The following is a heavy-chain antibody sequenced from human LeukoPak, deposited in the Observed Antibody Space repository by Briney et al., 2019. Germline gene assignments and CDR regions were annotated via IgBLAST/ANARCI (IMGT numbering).Heavy chain of an antibody. CDR3: AKDGRPV. D-gene: IGHD3/OR15-3a*01. CDR2: ISISGGST. Sequence: GGSLRLSCAASGFTFSSYSMTWVRQAPGKGLEWVSGISISGGSTYYADSVKGRFTISRDNSKNTLSLQMNSLRDEDTAVYYCAKDGRPVWGQGTLVIVSS. CDR1: GFTFSSYS. V-gene: IGHV3-23*01. J-gene: IGHJ1*01.